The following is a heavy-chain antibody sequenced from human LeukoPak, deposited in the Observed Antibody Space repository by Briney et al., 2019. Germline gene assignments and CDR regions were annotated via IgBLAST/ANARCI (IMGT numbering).Heavy chain of an antibody. Sequence: PGGSLRLSCAASGFTVSSNYMSWVRQAPGKGLEWVSVIYSGGSTYYADSVKGRFTISRDNSKNTLYPQMNSLRAEDTAVYYCAKDLVVPAATNWFDPWGQGTLVTVSS. J-gene: IGHJ5*02. CDR3: AKDLVVPAATNWFDP. D-gene: IGHD2-2*01. CDR2: IYSGGST. CDR1: GFTVSSNY. V-gene: IGHV3-66*02.